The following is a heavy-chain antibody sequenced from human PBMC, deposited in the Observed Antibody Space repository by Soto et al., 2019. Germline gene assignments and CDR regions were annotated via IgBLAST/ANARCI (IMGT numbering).Heavy chain of an antibody. J-gene: IGHJ6*02. CDR2: INAGNGNT. CDR3: ASIARVVDYYGMDV. D-gene: IGHD2-15*01. Sequence: GASVKVSCKASGYTFTSYAMHWVRQAPGQRLEWMGWINAGNGNTKYSQKFQGRVTITRDTSASTAYMELSSLRSEDTAAYYCASIARVVDYYGMDVWGQGTTVTVSS. V-gene: IGHV1-3*01. CDR1: GYTFTSYA.